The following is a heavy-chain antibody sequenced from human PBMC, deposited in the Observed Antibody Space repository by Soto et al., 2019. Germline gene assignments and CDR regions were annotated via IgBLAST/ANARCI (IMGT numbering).Heavy chain of an antibody. J-gene: IGHJ4*02. V-gene: IGHV3-23*01. CDR2: ISGSGGST. CDR3: AKATRGGAATLIRDY. CDR1: GFTFSIYA. Sequence: EVQLLESGGGLVQPGGSLRLSCAAAGFTFSIYAMSWVRQAPGKGLECVSAISGSGGSTYYADSVKGRFTISRDNSKNTLYLQMNSLRADDTAVDYCAKATRGGAATLIRDYWGQGTLVTVSS. D-gene: IGHD6-13*01.